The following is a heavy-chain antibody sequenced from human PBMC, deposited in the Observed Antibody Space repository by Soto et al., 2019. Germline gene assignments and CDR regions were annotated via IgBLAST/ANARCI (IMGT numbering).Heavy chain of an antibody. J-gene: IGHJ4*02. V-gene: IGHV1-3*01. D-gene: IGHD3-22*01. CDR3: ARGDYYDIHNY. CDR1: GYTFTNYA. CDR2: INAGNGNT. Sequence: QVQLVQSGAEVKKPGASVKVSCKASGYTFTNYAMHWVRQAPGQRLEWMGWINAGNGNTKYSQKFQGRVTIIRDTSASTAYMELSCLRSEDTAVYYCARGDYYDIHNYWGQGTLVTVSS.